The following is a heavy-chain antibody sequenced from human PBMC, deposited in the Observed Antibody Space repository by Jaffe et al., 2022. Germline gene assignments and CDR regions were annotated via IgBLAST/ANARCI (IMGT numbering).Heavy chain of an antibody. J-gene: IGHJ6*03. CDR3: ARDGKITYYYGSGTDYMDV. CDR1: GGTFSSYT. D-gene: IGHD3-10*01. CDR2: IIPILGIA. V-gene: IGHV1-69*08. Sequence: QVQLVQSGAEVKKPGSSVKVSCKASGGTFSSYTISWVRQAPGQGLEWMGRIIPILGIANYAQKFQGRVTITADKSTSTAYMELSSLRSEDTAVYYCARDGKITYYYGSGTDYMDVWGKGTTVTVSS.